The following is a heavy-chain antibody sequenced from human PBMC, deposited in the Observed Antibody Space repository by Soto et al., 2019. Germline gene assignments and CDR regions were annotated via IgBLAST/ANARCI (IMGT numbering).Heavy chain of an antibody. D-gene: IGHD3-9*01. CDR2: ISYDGSNK. Sequence: GGSLTLSCAASSFSCSSYGLDWVRQVPGKGLEWVAVISYDGSNKYYADSVKGRFTISRDNSKNTLYLQMNSLRAEDTAVYYCAKARGDILTGYYSGGPFDYWGQGT. J-gene: IGHJ4*02. V-gene: IGHV3-30*18. CDR3: AKARGDILTGYYSGGPFDY. CDR1: SFSCSSYG.